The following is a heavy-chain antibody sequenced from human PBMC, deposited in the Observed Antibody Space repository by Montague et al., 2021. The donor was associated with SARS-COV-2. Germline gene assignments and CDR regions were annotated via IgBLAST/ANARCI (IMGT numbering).Heavy chain of an antibody. J-gene: IGHJ3*02. CDR3: ARGSGWMGNAFDI. CDR2: IYYSGST. V-gene: IGHV4-59*01. Sequence: SETLSLTCTVSGGSISSYYWSWIRQPPGKGLEWIGYIYYSGSTNYNPSLKSRVTISVDTSKNQFSLKLSSVTAADTAVYHCARGSGWMGNAFDIWGQGTMVTVSS. CDR1: GGSISSYY. D-gene: IGHD6-19*01.